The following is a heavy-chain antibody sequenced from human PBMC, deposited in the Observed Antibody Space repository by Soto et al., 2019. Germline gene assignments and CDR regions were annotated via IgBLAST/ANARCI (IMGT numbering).Heavy chain of an antibody. CDR2: INPASGST. Sequence: QVQLVKSGAEVKKPGASVKLSCRTSGYTFTHYYIHWVRQAPGQGLEWLAIINPASGSTNYAQDSQRRGTWPMDTATTPCYMELSGLRAEDRDIFCCARDLAAGAHWGQGTLVTVSS. CDR1: GYTFTHYY. D-gene: IGHD6-13*01. CDR3: ARDLAAGAH. V-gene: IGHV1-46*01. J-gene: IGHJ4*02.